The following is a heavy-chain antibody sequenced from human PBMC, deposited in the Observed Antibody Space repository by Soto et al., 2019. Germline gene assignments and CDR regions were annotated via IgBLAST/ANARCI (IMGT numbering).Heavy chain of an antibody. V-gene: IGHV3-23*01. CDR1: GFTFSSYS. J-gene: IGHJ4*02. CDR3: AKKVNSGPGSQYFDF. D-gene: IGHD3-10*01. CDR2: FSTGGDGGTT. Sequence: GGSLRLSCAAFGFTFSSYSMSWVRQAPGKGLEWVSGFSTGGDGGTTYYIDSVKGRFTISRDNSKNMLFLQMNSLRGEDTAIYYCAKKVNSGPGSQYFDFWGQGTLVTVSS.